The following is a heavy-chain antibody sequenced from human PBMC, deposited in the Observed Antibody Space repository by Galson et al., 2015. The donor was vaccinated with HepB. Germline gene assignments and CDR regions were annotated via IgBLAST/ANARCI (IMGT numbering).Heavy chain of an antibody. J-gene: IGHJ3*02. CDR1: GGSISSGGYS. CDR3: ARNYYDSSGYYALLGYAFDI. V-gene: IGHV4-30-2*01. D-gene: IGHD3-22*01. CDR2: IYHSGST. Sequence: TLSLTCAVSGGSISSGGYSWSWIRQPPGKGLEWIGYIYHSGSTYYNPSLKSRVTISVDRSKNQFSLKLSSVTAADTAVYYCARNYYDSSGYYALLGYAFDIWGQGTMVTVPS.